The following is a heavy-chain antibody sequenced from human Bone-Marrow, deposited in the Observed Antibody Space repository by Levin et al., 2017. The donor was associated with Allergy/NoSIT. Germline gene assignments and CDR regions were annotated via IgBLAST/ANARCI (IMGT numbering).Heavy chain of an antibody. CDR2: ISASDDST. J-gene: IGHJ3*02. CDR1: GFIFTSSA. Sequence: GESLKISCAASGFIFTSSAMSWVRQAPGKGLEWVSSISASDDSTFYTDSVKGRLTIPRDNSKNTIYLQMNSLRAEDTAIYYCAKVRRGLDAFDIWGQGTMVTVSS. D-gene: IGHD3/OR15-3a*01. CDR3: AKVRRGLDAFDI. V-gene: IGHV3-23*01.